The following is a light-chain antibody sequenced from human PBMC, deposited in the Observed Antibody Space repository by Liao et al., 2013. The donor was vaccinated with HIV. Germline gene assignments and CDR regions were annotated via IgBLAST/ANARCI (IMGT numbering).Light chain of an antibody. CDR2: QDT. J-gene: IGLJ2*01. V-gene: IGLV3-21*01. CDR1: NIGSKS. CDR3: QAWDNSTVV. Sequence: SYELTQPPSVSVAPGKTARITCGGNNIGSKSVHWYQQKPGQSPVLVIYQDTKRPSGIPERFSGSNSGNTATLTISGTQAMDEADYYCQAWDNSTVVFGGGTKLTVL.